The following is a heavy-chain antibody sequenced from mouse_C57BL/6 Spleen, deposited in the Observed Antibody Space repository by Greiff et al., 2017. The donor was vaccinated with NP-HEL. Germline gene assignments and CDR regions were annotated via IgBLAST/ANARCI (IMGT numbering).Heavy chain of an antibody. Sequence: VQLKQSGPELVKPGASVKISCKASGYSFTGYYMNWVKQSPEKSLEWIGEINPSTGGTTYNQKFKAKATLTVDKSSSTAYMQLKSLTSEDSAVYYCARKDYGSSGWYFDVWGTGTTVTVSS. J-gene: IGHJ1*03. D-gene: IGHD1-1*01. CDR2: INPSTGGT. V-gene: IGHV1-42*01. CDR3: ARKDYGSSGWYFDV. CDR1: GYSFTGYY.